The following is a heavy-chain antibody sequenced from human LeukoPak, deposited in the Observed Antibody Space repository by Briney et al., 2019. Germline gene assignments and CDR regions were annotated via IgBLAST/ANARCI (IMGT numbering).Heavy chain of an antibody. V-gene: IGHV1-2*06. CDR1: GYTFTGYY. CDR3: ARVEATLFGVDRDDY. CDR2: INPNSGGT. J-gene: IGHJ4*02. D-gene: IGHD3-3*01. Sequence: ASVKVSCKASGYTFTGYYMHWVRQAPGQGLEWMGRINPNSGGTNYAQKFQGRVTMTSDTSISTAYMELSRLRSDDTAVYYCARVEATLFGVDRDDYWGQGTLVTVSS.